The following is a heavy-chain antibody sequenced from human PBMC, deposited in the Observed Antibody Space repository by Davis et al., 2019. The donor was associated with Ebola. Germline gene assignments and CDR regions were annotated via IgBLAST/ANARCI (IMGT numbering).Heavy chain of an antibody. CDR2: ISYDGSNK. D-gene: IGHD3-10*01. J-gene: IGHJ6*02. CDR1: GFIFSSYG. V-gene: IGHV3-30*18. CDR3: AKDVLLWFGEWATYGMDV. Sequence: GESLKISCEASGFIFSSYGMHWVRQAPGKGLEWVAVISYDGSNKYYADSVKGRFTISRDNSKNSLYLQMNSLRAEDTAVYYCAKDVLLWFGEWATYGMDVWGQGTTVTVSS.